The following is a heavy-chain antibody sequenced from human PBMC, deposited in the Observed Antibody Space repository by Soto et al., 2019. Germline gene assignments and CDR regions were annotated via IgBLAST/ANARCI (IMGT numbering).Heavy chain of an antibody. D-gene: IGHD1-20*01. CDR3: ARGGGGVTGN. CDR1: GDSIINYY. Sequence: SETLSLTCTVSGDSIINYYWSWIRQPPGKGLEWIGYVYSSGSTNYNPSLKSRVTISVDTSKNQFSLKLTSVTAAGTAVYFWARGGGGVTGNWGQGTLVTVSS. CDR2: VYSSGST. J-gene: IGHJ4*02. V-gene: IGHV4-59*01.